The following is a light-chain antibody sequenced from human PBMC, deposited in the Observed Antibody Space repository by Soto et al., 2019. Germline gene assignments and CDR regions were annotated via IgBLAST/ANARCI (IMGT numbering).Light chain of an antibody. J-gene: IGLJ1*01. CDR2: EVN. CDR1: SSNVGSYKL. CDR3: CSSGGSPTYV. V-gene: IGLV2-23*02. Sequence: QSALTQPPSVSVSPGQSITISCTGTSSNVGSYKLVSWYQQHPVKAPKLMIFEVNNRPSGVSNRFSGSKSGNTASLTISGLKVEDEADYYCCSSGGSPTYVFGTGTKVTVL.